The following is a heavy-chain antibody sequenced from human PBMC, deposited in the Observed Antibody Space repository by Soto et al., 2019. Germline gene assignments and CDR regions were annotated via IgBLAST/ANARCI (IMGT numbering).Heavy chain of an antibody. D-gene: IGHD1-26*01. J-gene: IGHJ5*02. CDR1: GFTFSGYS. CDR3: ARDQGGSYDSWFDP. Sequence: GGSLRLSCAASGFTFSGYSMNWFRQAPGKGLEWVSSISSSSSYIYYGDSVKGRFTISRDNAKNSLHLQMNSLRAEDTAIYHCARDQGGSYDSWFDPWGQGTLVTVSS. CDR2: ISSSSSYI. V-gene: IGHV3-21*06.